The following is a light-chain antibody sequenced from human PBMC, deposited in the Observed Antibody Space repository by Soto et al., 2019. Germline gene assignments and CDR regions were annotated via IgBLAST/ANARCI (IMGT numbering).Light chain of an antibody. CDR1: SSDVGYYYS. CDR3: SSYTTTTVV. J-gene: IGLJ2*01. Sequence: QSALTQPASVSGSPGQSITISCTGTSSDVGYYYSVSWYQHHPDKAPKLMIYDVTYRPSGVSNRFSGSKSDNTASLTISGLQPEDEAYYCCSSYTTTTVVFGGGTKLTVL. V-gene: IGLV2-14*01. CDR2: DVT.